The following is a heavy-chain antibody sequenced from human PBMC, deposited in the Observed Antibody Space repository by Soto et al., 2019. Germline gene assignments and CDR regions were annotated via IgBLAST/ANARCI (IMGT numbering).Heavy chain of an antibody. J-gene: IGHJ6*03. D-gene: IGHD2-2*01. CDR2: IYYSGST. CDR3: ARGRPQKGGDCSSSSCYSYCCYYMDV. CDR1: GGSISSYY. V-gene: IGHV4-59*01. Sequence: QVQLQESGPGLVKPSETLSLTCTVSGGSISSYYWSWIRQPPGKGLEWIGYIYYSGSTNYNPSLKTRVTITVDTSKHQLSLKLSSVTAADTAVYYGARGRPQKGGDCSSSSCYSYCCYYMDVWGTGTTVTVSS.